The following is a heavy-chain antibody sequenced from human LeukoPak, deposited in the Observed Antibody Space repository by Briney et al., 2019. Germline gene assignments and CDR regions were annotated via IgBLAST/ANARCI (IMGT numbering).Heavy chain of an antibody. Sequence: GGSLRLSCAASGFTFDDYTMHWVRQAPGKGLEWGSLISWDADDTYYADSVKGRFTISRDNSKKSLYLQMNSLRTEDTALYYCAKGPRYCSGDTCLYYYYYMDVSGIGTTVTVSS. CDR3: AKGPRYCSGDTCLYYYYYMDV. CDR2: ISWDADDT. V-gene: IGHV3-43*01. J-gene: IGHJ6*03. D-gene: IGHD2-15*01. CDR1: GFTFDDYT.